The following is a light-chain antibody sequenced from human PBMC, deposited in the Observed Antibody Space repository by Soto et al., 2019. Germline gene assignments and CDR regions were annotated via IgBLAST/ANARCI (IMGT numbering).Light chain of an antibody. CDR2: RNN. J-gene: IGLJ3*02. V-gene: IGLV1-47*01. CDR1: SSNIGSNY. CDR3: AAWDDSLSGWV. Sequence: QSVLIQPPSASGTPGQRVTISCSGSSSNIGSNYVYWYQQLPGTAPKLLISRNNERPSGVPDRFSGSKSGTSASLAISGLRSEDETDYYCAAWDDSLSGWVFGGGTQLTVL.